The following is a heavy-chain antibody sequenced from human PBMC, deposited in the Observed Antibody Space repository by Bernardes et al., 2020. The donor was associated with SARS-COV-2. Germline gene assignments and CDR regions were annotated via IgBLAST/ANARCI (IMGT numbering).Heavy chain of an antibody. CDR1: GFTFSNYG. Sequence: GGSLRLSCAASGFTFSNYGMHWVRQAPGKGLEWVAVISNDGGNEYYADSVRGRFTISRDNSKNTLYLQMSSLRVEDAAVYYCAKDSTVGGVLGPFDSWGQGTLVTVSS. J-gene: IGHJ4*02. V-gene: IGHV3-30*18. CDR3: AKDSTVGGVLGPFDS. D-gene: IGHD3-16*02. CDR2: ISNDGGNE.